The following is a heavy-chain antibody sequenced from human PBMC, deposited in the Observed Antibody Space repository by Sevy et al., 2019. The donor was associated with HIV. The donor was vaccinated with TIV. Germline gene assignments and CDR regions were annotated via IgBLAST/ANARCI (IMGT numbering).Heavy chain of an antibody. V-gene: IGHV4-34*01. CDR3: ARKDSLAAASKRNAFDI. J-gene: IGHJ3*02. CDR2: INHSGST. Sequence: SETLSLTCAVYGGSFSGYSWSWIRQPPGKGLEWIGEINHSGSTNYNPNLKSRVTISIDTSKNHFSLKLRCVTAADTAVYDSARKDSLAAASKRNAFDIWGQGTMVTVSS. CDR1: GGSFSGYS. D-gene: IGHD6-13*01.